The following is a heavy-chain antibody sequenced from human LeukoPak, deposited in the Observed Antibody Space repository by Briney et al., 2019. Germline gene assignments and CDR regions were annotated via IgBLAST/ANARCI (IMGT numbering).Heavy chain of an antibody. CDR2: LSSSGSAF. D-gene: IGHD6-13*01. CDR1: GFTFRSYE. V-gene: IGHV3-48*03. J-gene: IGHJ4*02. CDR3: AKENWGSSSWFAFDY. Sequence: GGSLRLSCEDSGFTFRSYEMNWVRQAPGKGLEWIAYLSSSGSAFSYADSVKGRFTISRDNSKNTLYLQMNSLRAEDTAVYYCAKENWGSSSWFAFDYWGQGTLVTVSS.